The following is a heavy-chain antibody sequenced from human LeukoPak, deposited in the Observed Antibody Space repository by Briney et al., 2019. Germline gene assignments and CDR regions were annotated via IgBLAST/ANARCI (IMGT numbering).Heavy chain of an antibody. J-gene: IGHJ4*02. Sequence: GRSLRLSCAASGFSFNTYGMLWVRQAPGKGLECVAVIWYDGSNTYYADSVKGRFTISRNNSKNPLYLQMNSLRAEDTAVYYCARGGPEWSLDYWGQGTLVTVSS. CDR1: GFSFNTYG. CDR3: ARGGPEWSLDY. V-gene: IGHV3-33*01. D-gene: IGHD3-3*01. CDR2: IWYDGSNT.